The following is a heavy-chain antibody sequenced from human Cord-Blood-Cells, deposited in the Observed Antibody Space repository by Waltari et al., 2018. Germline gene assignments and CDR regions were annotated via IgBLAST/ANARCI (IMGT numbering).Heavy chain of an antibody. Sequence: EVQLVQSGAEVKKPGESLKISCTGSGYSFTSYWIGWVRQMPGKGLEWVGIIYPGDSDTRYSPSFQGQVTISADKSISTAYLQWSSLKASDTAMYYCARLLPSYYDFWSGYSAFDYWGQGTLVTVSS. V-gene: IGHV5-51*01. J-gene: IGHJ4*02. D-gene: IGHD3-3*01. CDR2: IYPGDSDT. CDR1: GYSFTSYW. CDR3: ARLLPSYYDFWSGYSAFDY.